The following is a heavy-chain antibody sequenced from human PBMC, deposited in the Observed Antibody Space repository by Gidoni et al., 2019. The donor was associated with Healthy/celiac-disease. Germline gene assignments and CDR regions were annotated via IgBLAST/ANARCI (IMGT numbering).Heavy chain of an antibody. CDR2: ISGSGGST. Sequence: EVQLLESVGGLVQPGGSLRLSCPASGFTFSRYALSWVRQAPGQGLEWVSAISGSGGSTCYADSVKGRFTISRDNSKNTLYLQMNSLRAEDTAVYYCAKGTMSSSWYWATSFDYWGQGTLVTVSS. D-gene: IGHD6-13*01. CDR3: AKGTMSSSWYWATSFDY. CDR1: GFTFSRYA. J-gene: IGHJ4*02. V-gene: IGHV3-23*01.